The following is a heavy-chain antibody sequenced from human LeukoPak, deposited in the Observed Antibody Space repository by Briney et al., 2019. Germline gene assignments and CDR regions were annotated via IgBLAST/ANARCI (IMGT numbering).Heavy chain of an antibody. CDR1: GDSVSSGVYY. V-gene: IGHV4-30-2*06. J-gene: IGHJ4*02. D-gene: IGHD3-10*01. Sequence: RSSETLSLTCTVSGDSVSSGVYYWSSSRLYPGKGLEWIGYIYHSGSTYYNPSLKSRVTISVDRSKNQFSLKLSSVTAADTAVYYCARAVTMVRGSSRPFDYWGQGTLVTVSS. CDR2: IYHSGST. CDR3: ARAVTMVRGSSRPFDY.